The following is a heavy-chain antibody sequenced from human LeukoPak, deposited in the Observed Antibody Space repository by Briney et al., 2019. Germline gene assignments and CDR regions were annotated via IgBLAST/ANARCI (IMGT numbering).Heavy chain of an antibody. CDR3: AAGSSSWLDAFDI. V-gene: IGHV1-58*02. J-gene: IGHJ3*02. CDR1: GFTFTSSA. D-gene: IGHD6-13*01. CDR2: IVVGSGNT. Sequence: ASVKVSCKASGFTFTSSAMQWVRQARGHRLEWIGWIVVGSGNTNYAQKFQERVTITRDMSTSTAYMELSSLRSEDTAAYYCAAGSSSWLDAFDIWGQGAMVTVSS.